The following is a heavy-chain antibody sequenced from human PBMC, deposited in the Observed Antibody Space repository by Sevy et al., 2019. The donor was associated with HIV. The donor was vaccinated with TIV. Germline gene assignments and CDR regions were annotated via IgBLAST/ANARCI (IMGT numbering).Heavy chain of an antibody. CDR2: MHSGGNT. CDR1: GASITTYY. D-gene: IGHD2-8*02. Sequence: SETLSLTCTVSGASITTYYWSWFRQPAGKGLEWIGRMHSGGNTNYNPSLQARVTMSLDTSKNQFSLTLDFVTAADAAVYYCARDTGKNYWGQGILVTVSS. CDR3: ARDTGKNY. V-gene: IGHV4-4*07. J-gene: IGHJ4*02.